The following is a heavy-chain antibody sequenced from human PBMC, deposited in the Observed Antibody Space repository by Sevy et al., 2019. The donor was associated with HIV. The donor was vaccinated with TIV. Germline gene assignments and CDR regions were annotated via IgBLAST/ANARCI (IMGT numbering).Heavy chain of an antibody. CDR2: IYSGGST. CDR3: ARVNIVDAFDI. J-gene: IGHJ3*02. V-gene: IGHV3-53*01. Sequence: GGSLRLSCAASGFTVSSNYMSWVRQAPGKGLEWVSVIYSGGSTYYADSVKRRFTISRDNAKNTLYLQMNSLRAEDTAVYYRARVNIVDAFDIWGQGTMVTVSS. D-gene: IGHD2-15*01. CDR1: GFTVSSNY.